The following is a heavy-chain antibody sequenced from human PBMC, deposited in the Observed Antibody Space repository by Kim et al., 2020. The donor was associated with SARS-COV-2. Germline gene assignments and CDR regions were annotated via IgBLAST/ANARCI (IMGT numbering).Heavy chain of an antibody. CDR3: ARSSGSLVD. D-gene: IGHD6-19*01. V-gene: IGHV3-48*02. Sequence: GGSLRLSCAASGFAFTIYSMNWVRQAPGKGLQWLSYITGDSKTIYYADSVMGRFTTSRDNVKSSLYLQMNSLKDEDTAVYYCARSSGSLVDWGQGTLVTVFS. J-gene: IGHJ4*02. CDR1: GFAFTIYS. CDR2: ITGDSKTI.